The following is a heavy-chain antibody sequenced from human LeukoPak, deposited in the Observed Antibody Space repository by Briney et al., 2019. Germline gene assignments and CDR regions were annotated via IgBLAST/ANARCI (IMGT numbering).Heavy chain of an antibody. CDR2: IRGKGFSDPP. Sequence: GGSLRLSCAASGFTFSDSAIHWVRQASGKGLEWVGRIRGKGFSDPPAYAASVKDRFTISRDDSESTAYLQMNRLKAEDTAVYYCTVPQSGGNWFDPWGPGTQVTVSS. CDR3: TVPQSGGNWFDP. V-gene: IGHV3-73*01. CDR1: GFTFSDSA. D-gene: IGHD3-16*01. J-gene: IGHJ5*02.